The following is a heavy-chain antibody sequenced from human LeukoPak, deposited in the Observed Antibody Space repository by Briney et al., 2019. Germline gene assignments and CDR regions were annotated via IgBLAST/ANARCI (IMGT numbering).Heavy chain of an antibody. Sequence: TTSETLSLTCTVSGGSISSYYWSWIRQPAGKGLEWIGRIYTSGSTNYNPSLKSRVTMSVDTSKNQFSLKLSSVTAADTAVYYCARATAADNPYYYYYMDVWGKGTTVTVSS. CDR1: GGSISSYY. CDR2: IYTSGST. V-gene: IGHV4-4*07. D-gene: IGHD6-13*01. J-gene: IGHJ6*03. CDR3: ARATAADNPYYYYYMDV.